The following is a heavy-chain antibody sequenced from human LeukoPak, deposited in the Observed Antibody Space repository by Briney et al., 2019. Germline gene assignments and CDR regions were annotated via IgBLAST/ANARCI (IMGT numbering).Heavy chain of an antibody. D-gene: IGHD3-10*01. J-gene: IGHJ4*02. CDR3: AKDSGPLDY. Sequence: ASVKVSCKASGSTFSSYDIDWVRQATGQGLEWMGWMNPNSGDTGYTQRFQGRVTMTRDTSISTAYMELSRLRSDDTAVYYCAKDSGPLDYWGQGTLVTVSS. CDR1: GSTFSSYD. CDR2: MNPNSGDT. V-gene: IGHV1-8*02.